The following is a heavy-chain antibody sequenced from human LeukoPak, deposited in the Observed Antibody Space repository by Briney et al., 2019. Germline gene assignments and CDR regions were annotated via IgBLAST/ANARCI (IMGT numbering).Heavy chain of an antibody. CDR1: GFTFSSYA. J-gene: IGHJ4*02. V-gene: IGHV3-23*01. CDR2: ISGSGGST. CDR3: AKVLSGYSYDERRSYFDY. Sequence: GGSLRLSCAASGFTFSSYAMSWVRQAPGKGLEWVSAISGSGGSTYYADSVKGRFTISRDNSKNTLYLQMNSLRAEGTAVYYCAKVLSGYSYDERRSYFDYWGQGTLVTVSS. D-gene: IGHD5-18*01.